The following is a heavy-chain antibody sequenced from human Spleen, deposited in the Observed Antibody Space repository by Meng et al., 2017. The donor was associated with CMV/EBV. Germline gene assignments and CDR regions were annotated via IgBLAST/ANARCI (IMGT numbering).Heavy chain of an antibody. Sequence: GESLKISCAASGFTFSNYVMNWVRQAPGKGLEWVSGISGGGHSTYYADSVRGRFTISRDNSKNTLYLQMNSLRAEDTAVYYCAKGAGWSFDYWGQGTLVTVSS. CDR1: GFTFSNYV. V-gene: IGHV3-23*01. D-gene: IGHD6-19*01. J-gene: IGHJ4*02. CDR3: AKGAGWSFDY. CDR2: ISGGGHST.